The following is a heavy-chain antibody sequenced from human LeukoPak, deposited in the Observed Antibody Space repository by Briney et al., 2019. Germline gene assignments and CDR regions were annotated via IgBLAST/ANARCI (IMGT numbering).Heavy chain of an antibody. CDR1: GFTFRRYW. D-gene: IGHD2-2*02. CDR3: ARGGHYIPPYYFYYMDV. J-gene: IGHJ6*03. V-gene: IGHV3-7*04. Sequence: GGSVRLSCAASGFTFRRYWMSGARQAPGKGREGVANIKEDGSEKYSVVSVKGRFTIYRDNAENTLYVKVNSVRPEDSAVYYCARGGHYIPPYYFYYMDVWGRGTTVTVS. CDR2: IKEDGSEK.